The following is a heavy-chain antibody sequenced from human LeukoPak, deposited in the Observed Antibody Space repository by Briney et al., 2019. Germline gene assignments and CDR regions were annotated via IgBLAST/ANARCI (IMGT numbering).Heavy chain of an antibody. D-gene: IGHD2-2*01. CDR2: INPNSGGT. V-gene: IGHV1-2*02. Sequence: ASVKVSCKASGYTFTGYYMHWVRQAPGQGLEWMGWINPNSGGTNYAQKFQGRVTMTRDTSISTAYMELSRLRSDDTAVYYCARGADIVVVPASLDVWGQGTTVTVSS. CDR1: GYTFTGYY. J-gene: IGHJ6*02. CDR3: ARGADIVVVPASLDV.